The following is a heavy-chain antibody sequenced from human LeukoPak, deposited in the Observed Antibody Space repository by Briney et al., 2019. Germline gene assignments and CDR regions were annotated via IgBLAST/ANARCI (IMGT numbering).Heavy chain of an antibody. J-gene: IGHJ4*02. CDR3: ARNRDGYNSFDY. D-gene: IGHD5-24*01. V-gene: IGHV4-31*03. CDR1: GGSINNGGYY. Sequence: SETLSLTCTVSGGSINNGGYYWSWIRQHPGKGLEWIGYIYYSGSSYYNPTLRSRVTISVDASKNHFSLKLSSVTAADTAVYYCARNRDGYNSFDYWGQGTLVTVSS. CDR2: IYYSGSS.